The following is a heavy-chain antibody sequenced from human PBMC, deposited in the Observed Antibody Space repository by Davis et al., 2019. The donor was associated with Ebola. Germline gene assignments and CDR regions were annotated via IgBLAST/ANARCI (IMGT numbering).Heavy chain of an antibody. CDR1: GGSISSGNW. D-gene: IGHD6-13*01. V-gene: IGHV4-4*02. J-gene: IGHJ4*02. Sequence: PGGSLRLSCAVSGGSISSGNWWSWVRQPPGKGLEWIGEIYHSGSTNYNPSLKSRVTISVDKSKNQFSLKLSSVTAADTAVYYCARGGAAGRRYFDYWGQGTLVTVSS. CDR2: IYHSGST. CDR3: ARGGAAGRRYFDY.